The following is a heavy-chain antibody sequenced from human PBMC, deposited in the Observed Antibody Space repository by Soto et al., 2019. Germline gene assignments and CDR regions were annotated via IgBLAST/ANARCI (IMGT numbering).Heavy chain of an antibody. CDR2: IWYDGSNK. CDR1: GFTFSTYG. V-gene: IGHV3-33*06. J-gene: IGHJ6*02. Sequence: PGGSLRLSCAASGFTFSTYGMHWVRQAPGKGLEWVAVIWYDGSNKYYADSVKGRFTISRDNSKNTLYLQMNSLRAEDTAVYYCAKDLIGTVYGMDVWGQGTTVTVSS. D-gene: IGHD3-16*02. CDR3: AKDLIGTVYGMDV.